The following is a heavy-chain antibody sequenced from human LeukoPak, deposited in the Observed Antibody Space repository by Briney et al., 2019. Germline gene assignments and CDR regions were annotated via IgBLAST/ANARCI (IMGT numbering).Heavy chain of an antibody. Sequence: KSSETLSLTCTVSDGSISSHYWSWIRQPPGKGLEWIGYIYYSGSTNYNPSLKSRVTISVHTSKNQFSLKLSSVAAADTAVYYCARGYSSYAFDIWGQGTMVTVSS. D-gene: IGHD6-6*01. CDR3: ARGYSSYAFDI. CDR1: DGSISSHY. J-gene: IGHJ3*02. CDR2: IYYSGST. V-gene: IGHV4-59*11.